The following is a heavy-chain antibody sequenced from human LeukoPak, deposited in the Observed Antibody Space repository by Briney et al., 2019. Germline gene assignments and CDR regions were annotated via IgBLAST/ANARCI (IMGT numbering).Heavy chain of an antibody. J-gene: IGHJ4*02. CDR2: ISARGISR. CDR3: AKSFDFSNGHSPILTPFAS. D-gene: IGHD3-3*01. Sequence: GGSLRLSCAASGFTFSSSPMSWVPRAPGKGLEGVSSISARGISRYYADSVKGRFTISRDNSKNTLYLQMNSLRGDDISVYYCAKSFDFSNGHSPILTPFASWGQGTLVSVSS. V-gene: IGHV3-23*01. CDR1: GFTFSSSP.